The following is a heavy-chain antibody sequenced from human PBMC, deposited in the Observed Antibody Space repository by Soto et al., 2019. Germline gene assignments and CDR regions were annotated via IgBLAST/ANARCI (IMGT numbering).Heavy chain of an antibody. CDR3: ARGQEGIVATH. J-gene: IGHJ4*02. V-gene: IGHV4-34*01. Sequence: QVHLQQWGAGLLKPSETLSLTCAVNGGSLTGYYWSWIRQPPGKGLEWIGEIKDGGVTNYSPSLMCRVTVSAATSKNQFSLKLNSVPAADTAVYYCARGQEGIVATHWDQGTLVTVSS. D-gene: IGHD5-12*01. CDR1: GGSLTGYY. CDR2: IKDGGVT.